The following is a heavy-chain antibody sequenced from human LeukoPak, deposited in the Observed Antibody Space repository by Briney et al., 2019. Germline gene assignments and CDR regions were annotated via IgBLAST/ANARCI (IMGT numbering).Heavy chain of an antibody. CDR3: AQDTTTAYYDFWSGYLYYNWFDP. CDR2: SYTSGST. CDR1: GGSISSYY. Sequence: SETLSLTCTVSGGSISSYYWSWIRQPAGKGLEWIGRSYTSGSTNYNPSLKSRVTMSVDTSKNQFSLKLSSVTAAATAVYYCAQDTTTAYYDFWSGYLYYNWFDPWGQGTLVTVSS. J-gene: IGHJ5*02. D-gene: IGHD3-3*01. V-gene: IGHV4-4*07.